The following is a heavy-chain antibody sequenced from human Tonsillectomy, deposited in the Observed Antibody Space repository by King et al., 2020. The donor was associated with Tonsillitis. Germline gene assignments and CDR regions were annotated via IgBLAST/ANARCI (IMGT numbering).Heavy chain of an antibody. J-gene: IGHJ4*02. D-gene: IGHD3-16*02. CDR1: GGTFSRYP. CDR2: IFPVLDIR. CDR3: ARHRTGGVVAARRGGSVGGSFEF. Sequence: QLVQSGPEVKKPGSSVKVSCKASGGTFSRYPIAWVRQAPGQGLEWMGGIFPVLDIRDYAEKYQGRVTITADIAPTTAFMVLTSRTYEDTAVFFCARHRTGGVVAARRGGSVGGSFEFWGQGTLVTVSS. V-gene: IGHV1-69*04.